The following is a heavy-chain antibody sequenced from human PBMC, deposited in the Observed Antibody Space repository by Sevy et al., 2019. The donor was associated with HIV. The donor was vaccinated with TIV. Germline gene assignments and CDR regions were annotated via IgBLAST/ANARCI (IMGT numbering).Heavy chain of an antibody. CDR1: GFIFNDYW. J-gene: IGHJ4*02. D-gene: IGHD4-17*01. V-gene: IGHV3-7*01. CDR2: IKQDGSEK. Sequence: GGSLRLSCAASGFIFNDYWMSWVRQAPGKGLEWVANIKQDGSEKYYVDSVKGRFTISTDNAKNSLYLQMNSLRAEDTAVYYCARDVSSPYGDYEGYYFDYWGQGNLVTVSS. CDR3: ARDVSSPYGDYEGYYFDY.